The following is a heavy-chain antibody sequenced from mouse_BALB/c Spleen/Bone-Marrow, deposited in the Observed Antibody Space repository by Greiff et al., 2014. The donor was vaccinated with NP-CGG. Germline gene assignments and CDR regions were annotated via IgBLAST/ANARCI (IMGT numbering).Heavy chain of an antibody. Sequence: VQLQQSGAELVKPGASVKLSCKASGYTFTSYWMHWVKQRPGQGLEWIGEINPSNGRTNYNETFKSKATLTVDKSSSTAYMQLSSLTSEDSAVYYGAKEGNYYGSIAMDYWGQGTSATVST. J-gene: IGHJ4*01. CDR3: AKEGNYYGSIAMDY. D-gene: IGHD1-1*01. CDR1: GYTFTSYW. V-gene: IGHV1S81*02. CDR2: INPSNGRT.